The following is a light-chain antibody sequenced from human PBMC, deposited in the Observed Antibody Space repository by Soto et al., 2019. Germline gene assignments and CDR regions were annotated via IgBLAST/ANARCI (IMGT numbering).Light chain of an antibody. Sequence: EIVLTQSPGTLSLSPVERATLSCRASQRVTNNYLAWYQQRPGQAPSLLIYDASSRATGISDRFSGSGSGTDFTLTISRLEPEDFAVYFCQQYGSSRTFGQGTKVDIK. CDR3: QQYGSSRT. J-gene: IGKJ1*01. CDR1: QRVTNNY. CDR2: DAS. V-gene: IGKV3-20*01.